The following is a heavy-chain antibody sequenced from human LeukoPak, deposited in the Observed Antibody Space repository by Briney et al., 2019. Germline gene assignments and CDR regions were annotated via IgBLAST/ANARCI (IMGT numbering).Heavy chain of an antibody. CDR2: IYYSGST. Sequence: PSETLSLTCTVSGGSISSSSYYWGWIRQPPGKGLEWIGSIYYSGSTYYNPSLKSRVTISVDTSKNQFSLKLSSVTAADTAVYYCARGPWYYDFWRPSDYYYMDVWGKGTTVTVSS. V-gene: IGHV4-39*07. CDR3: ARGPWYYDFWRPSDYYYMDV. J-gene: IGHJ6*03. CDR1: GGSISSSSYY. D-gene: IGHD3-3*01.